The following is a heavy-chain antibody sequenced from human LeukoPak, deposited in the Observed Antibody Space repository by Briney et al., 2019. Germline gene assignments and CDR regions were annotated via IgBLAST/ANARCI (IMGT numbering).Heavy chain of an antibody. Sequence: GASVKVSCKASGYTFTSYYMHWVRQAPGQGLEWMGIINPSGGSTSYAQKFQGRVTITTDEPTSTAYMELSSLRSEDTALYYCAKDVQNSGWTDWGQGTLVTVSS. V-gene: IGHV1-46*01. D-gene: IGHD6-19*01. J-gene: IGHJ4*02. CDR2: INPSGGST. CDR3: AKDVQNSGWTD. CDR1: GYTFTSYY.